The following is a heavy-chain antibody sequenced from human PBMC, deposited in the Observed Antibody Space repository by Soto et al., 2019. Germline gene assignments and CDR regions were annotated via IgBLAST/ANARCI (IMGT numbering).Heavy chain of an antibody. J-gene: IGHJ4*02. CDR3: ARDPGTGSRHYFDY. D-gene: IGHD3-9*01. CDR2: IWYDGSNK. CDR1: GFTFSSYG. Sequence: SLRLSCAASGFTFSSYGMHWVRQAPGQGLEGVAVIWYDGSNKYYAASVKGRFTISRDNSKNTLYLQMNSLRAEDTAVYYCARDPGTGSRHYFDYWGQGTLVTVSS. V-gene: IGHV3-33*01.